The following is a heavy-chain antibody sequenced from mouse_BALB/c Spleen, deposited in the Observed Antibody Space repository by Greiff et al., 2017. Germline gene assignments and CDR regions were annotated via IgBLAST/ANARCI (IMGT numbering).Heavy chain of an antibody. J-gene: IGHJ3*01. CDR1: GYTFTDYA. V-gene: IGHV1S137*01. Sequence: QVQLQQSGAELVRPGVSVKISCKGSGYTFTDYAMHWVKQSHAKSLEWIGVISTYYGDASYNQKFKGKATMTVDKSSSTAYMELARLTSEDSAIYYCARARSTVVEGRFAYWGQGTLVTVSA. D-gene: IGHD1-1*01. CDR2: ISTYYGDA. CDR3: ARARSTVVEGRFAY.